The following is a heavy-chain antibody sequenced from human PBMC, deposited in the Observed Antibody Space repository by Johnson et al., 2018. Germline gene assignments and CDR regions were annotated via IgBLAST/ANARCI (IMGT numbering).Heavy chain of an antibody. CDR3: ARMEMGTISD. Sequence: VQLVQSGGGLVQPGGSXRLSCAASGFHFSNSAMSWLRQASGKGLEWVSAVTGDGGTTYYADSVKGRFTISRDNSKNMLYVQMNSLRAEETAIYYCARMEMGTISDWGQGTLVTVSS. V-gene: IGHV3-23*04. D-gene: IGHD5-24*01. J-gene: IGHJ4*02. CDR2: VTGDGGTT. CDR1: GFHFSNSA.